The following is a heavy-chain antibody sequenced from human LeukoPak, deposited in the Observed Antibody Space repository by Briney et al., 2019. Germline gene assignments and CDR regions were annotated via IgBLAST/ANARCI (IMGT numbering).Heavy chain of an antibody. CDR3: ARVSYYYGSGSYYYYYYYMDV. J-gene: IGHJ6*03. D-gene: IGHD3-10*01. V-gene: IGHV6-1*01. CDR1: GDSVSSNSAA. Sequence: SQTLSLTCAISGDSVSSNSAAWNWIRQSPSRGLEWLGNYAVSVKSRITINPDTSKNQFSLQLNSVTPEDTAVYYCARVSYYYGSGSYYYYYYYMDVWGKGTTVTISS.